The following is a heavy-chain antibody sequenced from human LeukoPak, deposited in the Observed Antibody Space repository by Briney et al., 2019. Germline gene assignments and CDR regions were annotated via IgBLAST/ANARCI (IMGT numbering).Heavy chain of an antibody. J-gene: IGHJ3*02. CDR2: IKEDGSER. Sequence: GGSLRLSCEGSAFIFSGHWMNWVRQTPGKGLEWVASIKEDGSERQYVDSVKGRFSISRGNTKGSLFLQLNSLRAEDTAVYYCARDSTTPDDSGDYLYDAFDIWGQGTMVTVSS. CDR1: AFIFSGHW. V-gene: IGHV3-7*03. D-gene: IGHD4-17*01. CDR3: ARDSTTPDDSGDYLYDAFDI.